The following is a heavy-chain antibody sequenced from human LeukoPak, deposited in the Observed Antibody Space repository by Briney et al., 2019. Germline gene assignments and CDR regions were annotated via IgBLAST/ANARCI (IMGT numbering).Heavy chain of an antibody. J-gene: IGHJ3*02. CDR1: GYTFTVYY. D-gene: IGHD4-11*01. Sequence: ASVKVSCKASGYTFTVYYMHWVRQAPGQGLEWMGWINPNSGGTNYAQKFQGRVTMTRDTSISTAYMELSRLRSDDTAVYYCARDTVDDPYAFDIWGQGTMVTVSS. CDR3: ARDTVDDPYAFDI. V-gene: IGHV1-2*02. CDR2: INPNSGGT.